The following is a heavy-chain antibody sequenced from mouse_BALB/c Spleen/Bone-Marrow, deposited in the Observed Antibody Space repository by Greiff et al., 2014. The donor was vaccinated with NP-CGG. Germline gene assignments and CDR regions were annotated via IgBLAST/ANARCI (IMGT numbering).Heavy chain of an antibody. V-gene: IGHV3-1*02. CDR1: GYSITSGYS. Sequence: EVKVMQSGPDLVKPSQSLSLTCTVTGYSITSGYSWHWIRQFPGNKLEWMGYIHYSGSTNYNPSLKSRISITRDTSKSKFFLQLNSVTTEDTATYYCARDQGYYAMDYWGQGTSVTVSS. J-gene: IGHJ4*01. CDR2: IHYSGST. CDR3: ARDQGYYAMDY.